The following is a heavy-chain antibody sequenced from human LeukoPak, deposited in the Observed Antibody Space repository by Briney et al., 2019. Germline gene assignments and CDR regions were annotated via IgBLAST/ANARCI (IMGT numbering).Heavy chain of an antibody. J-gene: IGHJ6*04. CDR3: ARVLLWFGELLPNGMDV. CDR2: ISAYNGNT. V-gene: IGHV1-18*04. Sequence: ASVKVSCKASGYTFTSYGISGGREAPGQGLEWRGWISAYNGNTNYAQKLQGRVTMTTDTSTSTAYMELRSLRSDDTAVYYCARVLLWFGELLPNGMDVWGKGTTVTVSS. D-gene: IGHD3-10*01. CDR1: GYTFTSYG.